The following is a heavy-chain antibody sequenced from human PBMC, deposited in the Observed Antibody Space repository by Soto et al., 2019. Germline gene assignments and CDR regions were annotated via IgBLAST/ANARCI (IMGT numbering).Heavy chain of an antibody. CDR1: GGSISSYY. Sequence: SETLSLTCTVSGGSISSYYWSWIRQPPGRGLEWIGFIYYAGSTKYNPSLNSRVTISVDTSKNQFSLTLTSVTAADTAVYYCARRLYYDSSGFEGGGMDVWGQGTTVTVSS. D-gene: IGHD3-22*01. V-gene: IGHV4-59*08. CDR3: ARRLYYDSSGFEGGGMDV. CDR2: IYYAGST. J-gene: IGHJ6*02.